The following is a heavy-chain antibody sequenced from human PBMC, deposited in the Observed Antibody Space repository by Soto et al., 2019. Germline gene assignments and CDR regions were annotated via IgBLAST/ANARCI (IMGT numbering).Heavy chain of an antibody. CDR2: ISSSSSYI. D-gene: IGHD6-13*01. CDR3: ARVRMYSSSSEAAYYLDY. V-gene: IGHV3-21*06. Sequence: PVGSLRLSCAASGFTFSSYSMNWVRQAPGKGLEWVSSISSSSSYIYYADSMKGRFTISRDNAKNSLYLLMNSLRAEDTAVYYCARVRMYSSSSEAAYYLDYWGQGTLVTVSS. J-gene: IGHJ4*02. CDR1: GFTFSSYS.